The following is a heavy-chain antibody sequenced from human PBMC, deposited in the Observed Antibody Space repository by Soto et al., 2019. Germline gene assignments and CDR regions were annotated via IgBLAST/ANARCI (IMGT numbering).Heavy chain of an antibody. CDR2: IGSAHDP. CDR1: GFTFSTYD. V-gene: IGHV3-13*05. D-gene: IGHD1-26*01. Sequence: GGSLRLSCAASGFTFSTYDMHWVRQVPGRGLEWVSAIGSAHDPYYLGSVKGRFSISRENAKNSLYLQMNSLTTGDTAVYYCARAYLGRLPRRADYYYALDVWGQGTTVTVSS. CDR3: ARAYLGRLPRRADYYYALDV. J-gene: IGHJ6*02.